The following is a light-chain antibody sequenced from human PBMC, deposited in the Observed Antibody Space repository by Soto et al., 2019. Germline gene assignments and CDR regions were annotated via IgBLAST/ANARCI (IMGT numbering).Light chain of an antibody. CDR2: DAS. J-gene: IGKJ1*01. Sequence: DIRMTQSPSSLSASVGDRVTITCQASQAISNYLNWYQQKPGKAPKLLIYDASNLEIGVPSRFSGSGSGTDYTLTISSLQPEDIATYYCQQYDNLRWTFGQGTKVELK. CDR3: QQYDNLRWT. V-gene: IGKV1-33*01. CDR1: QAISNY.